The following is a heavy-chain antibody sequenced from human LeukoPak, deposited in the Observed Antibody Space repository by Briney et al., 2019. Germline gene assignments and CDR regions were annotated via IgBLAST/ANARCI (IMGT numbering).Heavy chain of an antibody. CDR3: ARQFLVGSTFHAFDL. CDR1: GDSISSGDYY. Sequence: PSQTLSLTCTVSGDSISSGDYYWSWIRQPAGKGLEWIGRISSSGSTNYNPSLKSRVTISVDTSKKQFSLKLTSVTAADMAVYFCARQFLVGSTFHAFDLWGQGTRVTVSS. CDR2: ISSSGST. V-gene: IGHV4-61*02. J-gene: IGHJ3*01. D-gene: IGHD1-26*01.